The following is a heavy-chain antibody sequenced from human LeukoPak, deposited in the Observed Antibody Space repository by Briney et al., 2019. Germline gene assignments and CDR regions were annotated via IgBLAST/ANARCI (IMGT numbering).Heavy chain of an antibody. Sequence: GRSLRPSCAASGFTFISYGMHWVRQAPGKGLEWVAVISYDGSNKYYAGSVHGRFINSRDNSKNTLYLQMNSLRAEDTAVYYCAKGRYSYGFGLIDYWGQGTLVTVSS. CDR2: ISYDGSNK. CDR3: AKGRYSYGFGLIDY. D-gene: IGHD5-18*01. V-gene: IGHV3-30*18. J-gene: IGHJ4*02. CDR1: GFTFISYG.